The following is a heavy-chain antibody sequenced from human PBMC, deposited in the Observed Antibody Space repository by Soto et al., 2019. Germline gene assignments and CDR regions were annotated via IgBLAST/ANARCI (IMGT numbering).Heavy chain of an antibody. CDR1: GFSFRSTA. Sequence: DVQLLESGGGLVQPGGSLRLSCEASGFSFRSTAMSWVRQAPGKGLEWVSGISGSGATTYYADSVQGRFTISRDNSRNTVYLQMNGLTAEDGAVYYCGKGGGGVTIFGVVFEWGQGTLVSVSS. CDR2: ISGSGATT. J-gene: IGHJ4*02. CDR3: GKGGGGVTIFGVVFE. D-gene: IGHD3-3*01. V-gene: IGHV3-23*01.